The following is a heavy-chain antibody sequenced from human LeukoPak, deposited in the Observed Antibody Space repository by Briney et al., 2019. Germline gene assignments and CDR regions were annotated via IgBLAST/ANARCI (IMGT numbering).Heavy chain of an antibody. J-gene: IGHJ4*02. CDR1: GFTFNNYA. CDR2: ISGGGTT. CDR3: AKGSGSGSYYTEGIDY. Sequence: GGSLRLSCETSGFTFNNYAVSWVRQAPGKGLEWVSSISGGGTTYYADSVKGRFTISRDNSKNTLYLQMNSLRAEDTAVYYCAKGSGSGSYYTEGIDYWGQGTLVTVSS. D-gene: IGHD3-10*01. V-gene: IGHV3-23*01.